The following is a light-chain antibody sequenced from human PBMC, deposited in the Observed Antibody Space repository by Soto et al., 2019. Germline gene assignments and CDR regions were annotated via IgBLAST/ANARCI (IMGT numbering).Light chain of an antibody. V-gene: IGKV3-15*01. Sequence: EIVMTQSPATLSVSPGERATLSCRASQSVSSNLAWYQQKPGQAPRLLIYGASTRATGIPARFSGSGSGTEFPLTISSLQSEDFAVYYWQQYNNWPPCTVGQGTKVEIK. J-gene: IGKJ1*01. CDR1: QSVSSN. CDR3: QQYNNWPPCT. CDR2: GAS.